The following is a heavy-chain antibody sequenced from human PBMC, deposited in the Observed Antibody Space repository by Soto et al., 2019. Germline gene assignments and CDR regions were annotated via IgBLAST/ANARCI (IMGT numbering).Heavy chain of an antibody. Sequence: SETLSVTCTVSGGSISSYYWSWIRQPPGKGLEWIGYIYYSGSTNYNPSLKSRVTISVDTSKNQFSLKLSSVTAADTAVYYCARAGTTMVRGVISGWFDPWGQGTLVTVS. CDR2: IYYSGST. CDR3: ARAGTTMVRGVISGWFDP. D-gene: IGHD3-10*01. CDR1: GGSISSYY. J-gene: IGHJ5*02. V-gene: IGHV4-59*01.